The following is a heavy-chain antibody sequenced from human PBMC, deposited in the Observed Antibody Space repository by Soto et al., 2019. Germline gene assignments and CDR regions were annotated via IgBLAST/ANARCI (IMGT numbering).Heavy chain of an antibody. CDR2: ITGSGRST. D-gene: IGHD3-10*01. J-gene: IGHJ4*02. CDR3: AKDLYDSESFYYFYY. V-gene: IGHV3-23*01. CDR1: GFTSSSYA. Sequence: VQLLESGGGLVQRGGSLRLSCAASGFTSSSYAMSWVRQAPGKGLEWVSRITGSGRSTYYADSVKGRFTISRDTSKNTLYLPMNSLSAEDTVIYYCAKDLYDSESFYYFYYWGKGPLVNVSS.